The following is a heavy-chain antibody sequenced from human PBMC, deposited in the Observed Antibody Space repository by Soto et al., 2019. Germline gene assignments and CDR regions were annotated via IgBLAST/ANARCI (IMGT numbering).Heavy chain of an antibody. D-gene: IGHD1-7*01. CDR2: ISSSSTI. Sequence: GGSLRLSCAASGFTFSSYSMNWVRQAPGKGLEWVSYISSSSTIYYADSVKGRFTISRDNAKNSLYLQMNSLRDEDTAVYYCARGTGTTSPQYWGQGTLVTVSS. J-gene: IGHJ4*02. V-gene: IGHV3-48*02. CDR1: GFTFSSYS. CDR3: ARGTGTTSPQY.